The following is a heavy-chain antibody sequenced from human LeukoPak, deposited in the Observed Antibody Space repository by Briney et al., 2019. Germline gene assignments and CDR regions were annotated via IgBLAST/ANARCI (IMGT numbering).Heavy chain of an antibody. D-gene: IGHD6-13*01. CDR3: ATGGIAAARPHYYYYYGMDV. Sequence: ASVKVSCKVSGYTLTELSMHWVRQAPGKGLEWMGGFDPEDGETIYAQKFQGRVTMTEDTSTDTAYTELSSLRSEDTAVYYCATGGIAAARPHYYYYYGMDVWGQGTTATVSS. CDR2: FDPEDGET. J-gene: IGHJ6*02. V-gene: IGHV1-24*01. CDR1: GYTLTELS.